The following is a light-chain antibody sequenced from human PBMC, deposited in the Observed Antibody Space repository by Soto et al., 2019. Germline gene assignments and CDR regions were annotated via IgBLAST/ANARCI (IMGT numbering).Light chain of an antibody. J-gene: IGLJ2*01. CDR2: SDP. CDR1: NIGSKS. CDR3: QVWDSSSAHVV. V-gene: IGLV3-21*04. Sequence: SYELTQPPSVSVAPGKTARISCGGNNIGSKSVHWYQRKPGQAPVLVIYSDPDLPSVIPELFSGSNSGNTATLTISRVEAGDEADYYCQVWDSSSAHVVFGGGTKRTVL.